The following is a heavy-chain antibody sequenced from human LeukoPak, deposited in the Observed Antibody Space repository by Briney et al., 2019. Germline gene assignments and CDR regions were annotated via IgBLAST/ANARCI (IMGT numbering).Heavy chain of an antibody. Sequence: WASVKVSCKASGYTFTSYDINWVRQATGQRLEWMGWMNPNSGNTGYAQKFQGRVTMTRNTSISTAYMELSSLRSEDTAVYYCARGGYSGYDFGYWGQGTLVTVSS. V-gene: IGHV1-8*01. CDR2: MNPNSGNT. J-gene: IGHJ4*02. CDR1: GYTFTSYD. D-gene: IGHD5-12*01. CDR3: ARGGYSGYDFGY.